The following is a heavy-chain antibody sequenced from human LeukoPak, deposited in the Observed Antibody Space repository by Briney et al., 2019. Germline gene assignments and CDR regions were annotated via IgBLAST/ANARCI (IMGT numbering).Heavy chain of an antibody. J-gene: IGHJ4*02. V-gene: IGHV3-11*05. CDR1: GFTFSDYY. CDR3: ARGEPNTVTILY. Sequence: GGSLRLSCAASGFTFSDYYMSWIRQAPGKGLEWVSYISSSSSYTNYADSVKGRFTISRDNAKNSLYLQMNSLRAEDTAVYYFARGEPNTVTILYWGQGTLVTVSS. CDR2: ISSSSSYT. D-gene: IGHD4-17*01.